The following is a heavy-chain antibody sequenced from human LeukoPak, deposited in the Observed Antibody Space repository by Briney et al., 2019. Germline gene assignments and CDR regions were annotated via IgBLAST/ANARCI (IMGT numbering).Heavy chain of an antibody. CDR2: INSDGSST. J-gene: IGHJ6*04. V-gene: IGHV3-74*01. D-gene: IGHD2-15*01. Sequence: NPGGSLRLSCAASGFTFSSYWMHWVRHAPGKGLVWVSRINSDGSSTSYADSVKGRFTISRDNAKNTLYLQMNSLRAEDTAVYYCARLQKGGFVARILDVWGKGTTVTVSS. CDR1: GFTFSSYW. CDR3: ARLQKGGFVARILDV.